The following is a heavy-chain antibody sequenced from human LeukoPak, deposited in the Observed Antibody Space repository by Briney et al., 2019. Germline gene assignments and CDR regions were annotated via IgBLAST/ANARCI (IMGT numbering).Heavy chain of an antibody. CDR2: INSDGSST. CDR1: GFTFSSYW. J-gene: IGHJ4*02. D-gene: IGHD2-2*01. Sequence: PGGSLRLSCAASGFTFSSYWMHWVRQAPGKGLVWVSRINSDGSSTSYADSVKGRFTISRDNAKNSLYLQMNSLRAEDTALYYCASSPSLLGYCSSTSCNYSDYWGQGTLVTVSS. V-gene: IGHV3-74*01. CDR3: ASSPSLLGYCSSTSCNYSDY.